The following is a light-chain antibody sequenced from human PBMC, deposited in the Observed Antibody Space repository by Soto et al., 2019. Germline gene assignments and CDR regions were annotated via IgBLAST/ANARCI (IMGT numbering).Light chain of an antibody. Sequence: EIVMTQSPVTLAVSPGERATLSCRASQSISSQLAWYQQKPGQAPRLLISGASTRATGIPARFSGGGSGTEFTLTLSRLQSVDFSVYYCQRYNNWPPVTFGGGINVDIK. CDR2: GAS. CDR1: QSISSQ. J-gene: IGKJ4*01. V-gene: IGKV3-15*01. CDR3: QRYNNWPPVT.